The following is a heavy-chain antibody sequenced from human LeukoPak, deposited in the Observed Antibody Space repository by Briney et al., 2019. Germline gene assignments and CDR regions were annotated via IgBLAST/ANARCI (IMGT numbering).Heavy chain of an antibody. CDR2: INPRGGST. D-gene: IGHD4-11*01. Sequence: GASVKVSCKASGYTFTRYYMHWVRQAPGPGREWMGIINPRGGSTSYAQKFQGRVTMTRDTSTSTVYVELSSLRSEDTAVYYCARDFWVTTVSTPDYWGQGTLVTVSS. CDR1: GYTFTRYY. V-gene: IGHV1-46*01. CDR3: ARDFWVTTVSTPDY. J-gene: IGHJ4*02.